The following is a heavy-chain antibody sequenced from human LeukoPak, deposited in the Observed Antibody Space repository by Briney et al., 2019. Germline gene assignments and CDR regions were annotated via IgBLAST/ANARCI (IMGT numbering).Heavy chain of an antibody. Sequence: GASVKVSCKASGYTFTGYYMDWVRQAPGQGLEWMGWINPKSGGTNYAQKFQGRVTMTRDTSISTAYMELSRLRSDDTAVYYCARVPRLEYYDSSGYQDYWGQGTLVTVAS. J-gene: IGHJ4*02. CDR3: ARVPRLEYYDSSGYQDY. CDR1: GYTFTGYY. D-gene: IGHD3-22*01. V-gene: IGHV1-2*02. CDR2: INPKSGGT.